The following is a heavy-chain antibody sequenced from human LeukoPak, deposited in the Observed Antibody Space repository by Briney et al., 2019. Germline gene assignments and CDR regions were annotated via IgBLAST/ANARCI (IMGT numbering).Heavy chain of an antibody. V-gene: IGHV3-20*01. CDR3: ARAGYYYGSGSYYIPYYYYYMDV. J-gene: IGHJ6*03. CDR1: GFTFDDDG. D-gene: IGHD3-10*01. CDR2: ICWDVGGT. Sequence: GGSLRLSCAASGFTFDDDGMSWVRQCPGEGLGWVSGICWDVGGTDYAESVSGGVTISRDNAKNSLYLQTNSLRAEDTALYHCARAGYYYGSGSYYIPYYYYYMDVWGKGTTVTISS.